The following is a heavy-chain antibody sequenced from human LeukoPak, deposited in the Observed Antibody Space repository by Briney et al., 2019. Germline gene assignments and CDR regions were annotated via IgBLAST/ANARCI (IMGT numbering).Heavy chain of an antibody. CDR2: INHRGTT. CDR3: ASRPVPRDLNFGVVVNYYYFDF. V-gene: IGHV4-34*01. J-gene: IGHJ4*02. Sequence: SETLSLTCGVYGGSFSGYYWSWIRQSPGEGLEWIGEINHRGTTKYNPSLESRAAISVDTSENQFSLELNSVTAADTAVYYCASRPVPRDLNFGVVVNYYYFDFWGQRTLVTVSP. CDR1: GGSFSGYY. D-gene: IGHD3-3*01.